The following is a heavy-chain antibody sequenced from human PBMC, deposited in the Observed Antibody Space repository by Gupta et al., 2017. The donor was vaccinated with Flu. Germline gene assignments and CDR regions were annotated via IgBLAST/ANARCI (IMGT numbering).Heavy chain of an antibody. V-gene: IGHV4-39*01. J-gene: IGHJ4*02. CDR2: IYYSGRT. CDR3: AKENSSGWYHIAA. CDR1: SSSCSY. D-gene: IGHD6-19*01. Sequence: SSSCSYGGWIREPPGKGLEWIWSIYYSGRTNNNPALTSRVTISVDTAKKQWSLTVGSVTAAEKDVYYSAKENSSGWYHIAAGGQGTMVTVYS.